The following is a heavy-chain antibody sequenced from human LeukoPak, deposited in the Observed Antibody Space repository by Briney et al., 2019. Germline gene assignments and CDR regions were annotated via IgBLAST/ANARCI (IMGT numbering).Heavy chain of an antibody. V-gene: IGHV4-39*07. CDR1: GGSISSSSYY. J-gene: IGHJ3*02. CDR3: GGSYYYDSSGPWFAFDI. D-gene: IGHD3-22*01. Sequence: PSETLSLTCTVSGGSISSSSYYWGWIRQPPGKGLEWIGSIYYSGSTYYNPSLKSRVTISVDTSKNQFSLKLSSVTAADTAVYYCGGSYYYDSSGPWFAFDIWGQGTMVTVSS. CDR2: IYYSGST.